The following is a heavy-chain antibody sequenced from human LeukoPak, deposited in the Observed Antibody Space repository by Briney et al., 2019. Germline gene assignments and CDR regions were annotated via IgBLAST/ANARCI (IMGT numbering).Heavy chain of an antibody. D-gene: IGHD3-16*02. Sequence: SETLSLTCTVSGGSISSYYWSWIRQPPGKGLEWIGYIYYSGSTNYNPSLKSRVTISADTSKNQFSLKLSSVTAADTAVYYCARGHYVWGSYRPWYFDLWGRGTLVTVSS. CDR3: ARGHYVWGSYRPWYFDL. CDR1: GGSISSYY. V-gene: IGHV4-59*01. CDR2: IYYSGST. J-gene: IGHJ2*01.